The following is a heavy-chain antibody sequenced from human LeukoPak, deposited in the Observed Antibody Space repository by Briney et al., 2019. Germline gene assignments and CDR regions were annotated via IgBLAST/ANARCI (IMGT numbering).Heavy chain of an antibody. D-gene: IGHD2-2*01. CDR1: GDSISRFY. V-gene: IGHV4-59*12. CDR3: ARGPAGRDWFDP. CDR2: IYYSGST. Sequence: SETLSLTCTVSGDSISRFYWSWIRQPPGKGREWIGDIYYSGSTDYNPSLKSRVTISVDRSKNQFSLKLTSVTAADTAVYSCARGPAGRDWFDPWGQGTLVTVSS. J-gene: IGHJ5*02.